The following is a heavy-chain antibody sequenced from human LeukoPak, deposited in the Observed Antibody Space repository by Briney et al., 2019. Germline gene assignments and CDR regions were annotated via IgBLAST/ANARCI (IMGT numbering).Heavy chain of an antibody. D-gene: IGHD5-12*01. CDR3: ARDGDSGYEVFDY. V-gene: IGHV1-2*02. CDR1: GYTFTGYY. CDR2: INPNSGGT. J-gene: IGHJ4*02. Sequence: VASVKVSCKASGYTFTGYYMHWVRQAPGQGLEWMGWINPNSGGTNYAQKFQGRVTMTRDTSISTAYMELSRLRSDDTAVYYCARDGDSGYEVFDYWGQGTLVTVSS.